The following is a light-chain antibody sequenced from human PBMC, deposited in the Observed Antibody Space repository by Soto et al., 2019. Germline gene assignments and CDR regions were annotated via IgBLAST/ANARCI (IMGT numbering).Light chain of an antibody. J-gene: IGLJ2*01. CDR2: EVN. Sequence: QSALTQPPSASGSPGQSVTISCTGTSSDVGGYDYVSWYQQHPGKAPKLIIYEVNKRPSGVPDRFSGSKSGSTASLTVSGLQADDEADFYCSSYTSSTTLVAFGGGTKLTVL. CDR1: SSDVGGYDY. CDR3: SSYTSSTTLVA. V-gene: IGLV2-8*01.